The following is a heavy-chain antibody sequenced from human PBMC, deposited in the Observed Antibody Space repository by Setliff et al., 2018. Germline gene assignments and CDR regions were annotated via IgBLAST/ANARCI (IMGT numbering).Heavy chain of an antibody. V-gene: IGHV1-3*04. D-gene: IGHD3-22*01. Sequence: ASVKVSCKASGYTFTNYAIHWVRQAPGQRPEWMGWINTGNANTKYSQKFQGRVTITADKSTSTAYMELSRLRSEDTAVYYCAADYYDSSGYGYWGQGTLVTVSS. CDR3: AADYYDSSGYGY. CDR1: GYTFTNYA. CDR2: INTGNANT. J-gene: IGHJ4*02.